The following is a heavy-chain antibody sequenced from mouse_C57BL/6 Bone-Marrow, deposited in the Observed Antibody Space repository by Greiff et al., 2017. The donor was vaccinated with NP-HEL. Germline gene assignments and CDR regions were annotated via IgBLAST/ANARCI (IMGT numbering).Heavy chain of an antibody. Sequence: EVQLQQSGPELVKPGASVKISCKASGYTFTDYYMNWVKQSHGKSLEWIGDINPNNGGTSYNQKFKGKATLTVDKSSSTAYMELRSLTSEDSAVYYCARGDYDEVYAMDYWGQGTSVTVSS. D-gene: IGHD2-4*01. CDR3: ARGDYDEVYAMDY. V-gene: IGHV1-26*01. CDR2: INPNNGGT. J-gene: IGHJ4*01. CDR1: GYTFTDYY.